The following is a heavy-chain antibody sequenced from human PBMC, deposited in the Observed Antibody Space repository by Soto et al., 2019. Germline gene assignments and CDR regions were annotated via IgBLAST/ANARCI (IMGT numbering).Heavy chain of an antibody. V-gene: IGHV3-73*01. D-gene: IGHD6-19*01. CDR3: TNNGYSSGWYEDY. J-gene: IGHJ4*02. Sequence: GGSLRLSCAASGFTFSGSAMHWVRQASGKGLAWVGRIRSKANSYATADAASVKCRFTISRDDSKNTAYLQMNSLKTEDRAVYYCTNNGYSSGWYEDYWGQGPLVTVSS. CDR2: IRSKANSYAT. CDR1: GFTFSGSA.